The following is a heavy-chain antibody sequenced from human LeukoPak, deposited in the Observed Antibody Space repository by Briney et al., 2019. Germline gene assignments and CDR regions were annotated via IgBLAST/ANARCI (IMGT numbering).Heavy chain of an antibody. CDR2: IKQDGSEK. Sequence: GSLRLSCAASGFTFSSYWMSWVRQAPGKGLEWVANIKQDGSEKYYVDSVKGRFTISRDNAKNSLYLQMNSLRAEDTAVYYCARAKHLAYCGGDCPRGMDVWGQGTTVTVSS. V-gene: IGHV3-7*01. CDR3: ARAKHLAYCGGDCPRGMDV. D-gene: IGHD2-21*02. J-gene: IGHJ6*02. CDR1: GFTFSSYW.